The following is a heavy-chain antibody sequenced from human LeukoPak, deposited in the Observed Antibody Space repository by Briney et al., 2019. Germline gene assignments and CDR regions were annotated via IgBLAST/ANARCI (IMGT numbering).Heavy chain of an antibody. CDR1: GFTFSYYA. J-gene: IGHJ4*02. Sequence: PGGSLRLSCAASGFTFSYYAMSRVRQAPGKGLEWVSEISGSGSTTYYADSVKGRFTISRDNSKNTLYLQMNSLRAEDTAVYYCAARRDYFDYWGQGTLVTVSS. V-gene: IGHV3-23*01. CDR3: AARRDYFDY. CDR2: ISGSGSTT.